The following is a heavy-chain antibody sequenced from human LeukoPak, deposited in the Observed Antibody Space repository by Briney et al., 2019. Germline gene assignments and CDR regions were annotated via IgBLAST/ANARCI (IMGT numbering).Heavy chain of an antibody. CDR1: GFTFSSYA. V-gene: IGHV3-23*01. CDR2: ITNNGDAT. Sequence: GGSLRLSCAASGFTFSSYAMSWVRQAPGKGLEWVSTITNNGDATYYAASVKGRFTISRDNSKNTLYLQMNSLRAEDTAIYYCAKTPYWGQGTLVTVSS. J-gene: IGHJ4*02. CDR3: AKTPY.